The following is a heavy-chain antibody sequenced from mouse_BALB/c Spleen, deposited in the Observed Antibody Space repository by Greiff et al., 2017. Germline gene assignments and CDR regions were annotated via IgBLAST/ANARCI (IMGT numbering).Heavy chain of an antibody. CDR3: ARSDYGSSYAMDY. CDR2: ISYSGST. J-gene: IGHJ4*01. CDR1: GYSITSDYA. D-gene: IGHD1-1*01. V-gene: IGHV3-2*02. Sequence: EVKLQESGPGLVKPSQSLSLTCTVTGYSITSDYAWNWIRQFPGNKLEWMGYISYSGSTSYNPSLKSRISITRDTSKNQFFLQLNSVTTEDTATYYCARSDYGSSYAMDYWGQGTSVTVSS.